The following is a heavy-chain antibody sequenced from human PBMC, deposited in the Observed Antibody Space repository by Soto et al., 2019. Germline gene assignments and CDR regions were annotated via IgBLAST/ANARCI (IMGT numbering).Heavy chain of an antibody. J-gene: IGHJ4*02. CDR1: GCSISSYY. D-gene: IGHD3-16*02. CDR3: ARTVIGGFDY. CDR2: IYYSGST. Sequence: PSETLSLTCTFSGCSISSYYWSWIRQPPGKGLEWIAYIYYSGSTNYNPSLKSRVAISGDTSKNQFSLKLSSVTAADTAVYYCARTVIGGFDYWGQGILVTAPQ. V-gene: IGHV4-59*01.